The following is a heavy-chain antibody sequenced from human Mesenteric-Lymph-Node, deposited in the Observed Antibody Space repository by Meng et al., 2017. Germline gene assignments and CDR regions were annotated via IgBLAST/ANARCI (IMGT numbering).Heavy chain of an antibody. CDR2: IYHSGST. J-gene: IGHJ6*02. Sequence: GSLRLSCTVSGYSISSGYYWGWIRQPPGKGLKWIGSIYHSGSTYYNPSLKSRVTISVDTSKNQFSLKLSSVTAADTAVYYCARASRNNYDSSDYYAYGMDVWGQGTTVTVSS. D-gene: IGHD3-22*01. CDR1: GYSISSGYY. CDR3: ARASRNNYDSSDYYAYGMDV. V-gene: IGHV4-38-2*02.